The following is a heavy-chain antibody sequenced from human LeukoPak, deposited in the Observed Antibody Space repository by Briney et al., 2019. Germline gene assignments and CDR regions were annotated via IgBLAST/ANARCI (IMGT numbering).Heavy chain of an antibody. Sequence: ASVEVSCKASGYTFTGYYMHWVRQAPGQGLEWMGWINPNSGGTNYAQKLQGRVTMTRNTSISTAYMELSRLRSDDTAVYYCARDRQLERRYYAFDIWGQGIMVTVSS. D-gene: IGHD1-1*01. CDR1: GYTFTGYY. V-gene: IGHV1-2*02. CDR2: INPNSGGT. CDR3: ARDRQLERRYYAFDI. J-gene: IGHJ3*02.